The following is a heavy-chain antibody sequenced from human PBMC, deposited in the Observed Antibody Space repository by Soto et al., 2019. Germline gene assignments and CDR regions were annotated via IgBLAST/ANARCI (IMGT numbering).Heavy chain of an antibody. V-gene: IGHV1-18*01. D-gene: IGHD3-22*01. CDR3: ARGPPDTYYYDSSGFDI. J-gene: IGHJ3*02. Sequence: QVQLVQSGAEVKKPGASVKVSCKASGYTFTSYGISWVRQAPGQGLEWMGWISAYNGNTNYAQKLQGRVTMTTDTSTSTAYMELRSLRSDDTAVCYCARGPPDTYYYDSSGFDIWGQGTMVTVSS. CDR1: GYTFTSYG. CDR2: ISAYNGNT.